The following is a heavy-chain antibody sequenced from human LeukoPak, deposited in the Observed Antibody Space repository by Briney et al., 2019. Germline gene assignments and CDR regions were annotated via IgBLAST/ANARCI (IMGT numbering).Heavy chain of an antibody. D-gene: IGHD2-2*02. CDR3: ARAEIPRYCSSTSCYMDYGMDV. CDR1: GGSISSGGYS. CDR2: IYHSGST. V-gene: IGHV4-30-2*01. J-gene: IGHJ6*02. Sequence: SQTLSLTCAVSGGSISSGGYSWSWIRQPPGKGLEWIGYIYHSGSTYYNPSLKSRVTISVDRSKNQFSLKLSSVTAAGTAVYYCARAEIPRYCSSTSCYMDYGMDVWGQGTTVTVSS.